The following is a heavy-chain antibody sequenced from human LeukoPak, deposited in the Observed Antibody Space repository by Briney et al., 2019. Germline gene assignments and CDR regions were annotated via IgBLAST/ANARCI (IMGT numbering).Heavy chain of an antibody. CDR3: ARVAAHVDY. Sequence: SETLSLTCTVSGGSISSYYWSSIRQPPGKGLEWIGYIYYSGSTNYNPSLKSRVTISVDTSKNQFSLKLSSVTAADTAVYYCARVAAHVDYWGQGTLVTVSS. V-gene: IGHV4-59*01. CDR1: GGSISSYY. J-gene: IGHJ4*02. CDR2: IYYSGST. D-gene: IGHD6-13*01.